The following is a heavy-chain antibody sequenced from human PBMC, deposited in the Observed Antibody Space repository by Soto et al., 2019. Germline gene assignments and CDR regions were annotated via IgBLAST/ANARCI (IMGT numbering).Heavy chain of an antibody. V-gene: IGHV3-21*02. CDR1: GFTFSSYS. CDR3: ARALSSLIAVPAY. D-gene: IGHD6-19*01. Sequence: EVQLVEVGGGLVKPGGSLRLSCAASGFTFSSYSMTWVRQAPGKGLECVSSISSGSSSIYYADSVKGRFTISRDNAKNSLYLHMNSLRAEDTAVYYCARALSSLIAVPAYWGQGTLVTVSS. CDR2: ISSGSSSI. J-gene: IGHJ4*02.